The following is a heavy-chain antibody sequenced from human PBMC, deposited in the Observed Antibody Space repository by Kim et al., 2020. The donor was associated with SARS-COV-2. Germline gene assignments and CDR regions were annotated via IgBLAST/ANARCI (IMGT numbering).Heavy chain of an antibody. CDR2: IYSSGSS. V-gene: IGHV4-4*07. CDR3: ARVILRSRYYSMDV. J-gene: IGHJ6*02. D-gene: IGHD3-16*01. Sequence: SETLSLTCTVSGGSISSYYWSWIRQPAGGKGLEYIGRIYSSGSSNSNPSLKSRVTMSVDTSKSQFSLSLRSVTAADTAVYYCARVILRSRYYSMDVWGQGATVTVSS. CDR1: GGSISSYY.